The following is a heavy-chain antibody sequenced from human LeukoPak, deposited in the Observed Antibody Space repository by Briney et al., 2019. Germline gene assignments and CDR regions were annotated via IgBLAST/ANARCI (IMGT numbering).Heavy chain of an antibody. CDR3: ARVGLGITIFGVVKNAFDI. J-gene: IGHJ3*02. V-gene: IGHV3-30-3*01. CDR1: GFTFNKYA. CDR2: VSYLGNDK. Sequence: PGGSLRLSCAASGFTFNKYAMHWVRQAPGKGLEWVAVVSYLGNDKFYADSVKGRFTISKDNSNNTVYLEINSLRSEDTAVYYCARVGLGITIFGVVKNAFDIWGQGTMVTVSS. D-gene: IGHD3-3*01.